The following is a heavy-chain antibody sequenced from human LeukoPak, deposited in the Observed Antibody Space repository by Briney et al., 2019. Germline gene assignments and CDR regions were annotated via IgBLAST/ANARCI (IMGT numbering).Heavy chain of an antibody. J-gene: IGHJ4*02. V-gene: IGHV1-46*01. Sequence: GASVKVSCKASGYTLTGYYMHWVRQAPGQGLEWMGIINPSGGSTSYAQKFQGRVTMTRDMSTSTVYMRLSSLRSEDTAVYYCARRAGAYSHPYDYWGQGTLVTVSS. CDR3: ARRAGAYSHPYDY. D-gene: IGHD4/OR15-4a*01. CDR1: GYTLTGYY. CDR2: INPSGGST.